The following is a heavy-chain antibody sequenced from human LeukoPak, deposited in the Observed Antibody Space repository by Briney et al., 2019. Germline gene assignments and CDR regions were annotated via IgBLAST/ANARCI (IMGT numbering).Heavy chain of an antibody. V-gene: IGHV3-23*01. CDR2: ISGGGDIT. CDR3: VREDTPATANY. CDR1: GFNFANHA. J-gene: IGHJ4*02. D-gene: IGHD2-21*02. Sequence: PGGSLRLSCAASGFNFANHAMGWVRQTPGKGLEWVSAISGGGDITYYADSVRGRFTISRDNSKDTLFLQMHSLRPGDTAVYYCVREDTPATANYWGQGTLVTISS.